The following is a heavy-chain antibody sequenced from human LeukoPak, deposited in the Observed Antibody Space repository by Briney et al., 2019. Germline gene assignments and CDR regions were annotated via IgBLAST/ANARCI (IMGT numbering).Heavy chain of an antibody. Sequence: GGPLRLSCAASGFTFGSYAMYWVRQAPGKGLEYVSAISGNGGSTYYANSVKGRFTISRDNSKNTLYLQMGSLRAEDMAVYYCARGSYFDSSGHGIYWGQGTLVTVSS. D-gene: IGHD3-22*01. J-gene: IGHJ4*02. CDR2: ISGNGGST. CDR3: ARGSYFDSSGHGIY. CDR1: GFTFGSYA. V-gene: IGHV3-64*01.